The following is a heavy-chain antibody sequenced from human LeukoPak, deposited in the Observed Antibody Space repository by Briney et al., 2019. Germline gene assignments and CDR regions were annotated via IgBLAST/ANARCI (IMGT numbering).Heavy chain of an antibody. J-gene: IGHJ4*02. CDR3: AREGAYCSGGSCFDY. CDR2: IIPIFGTA. CDR1: GYTFTSYA. V-gene: IGHV1-69*01. D-gene: IGHD2-15*01. Sequence: SVKVSCKASGYTFTSYAFSWVGQAPGQGLEGMGGIIPIFGTANYAQKFQGRVTITADESTSTAYMELSSLRSEDTAVYYCAREGAYCSGGSCFDYWGQGTLVTVSS.